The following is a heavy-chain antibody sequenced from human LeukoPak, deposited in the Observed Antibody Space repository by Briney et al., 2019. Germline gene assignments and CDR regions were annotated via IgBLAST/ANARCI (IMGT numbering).Heavy chain of an antibody. V-gene: IGHV1-18*01. J-gene: IGHJ6*02. CDR1: GYTFTSYG. CDR3: ARELPEGGHGAAAGYYGMDV. Sequence: ASVKVSCKASGYTFTSYGISWVRQAPGQGLEWMGWISAYNGNTNYAQKLQGRVTMTTDTSTSTAYMELRSLRSDDTAVYYCARELPEGGHGAAAGYYGMDVWGQGTTVTVSS. CDR2: ISAYNGNT. D-gene: IGHD6-13*01.